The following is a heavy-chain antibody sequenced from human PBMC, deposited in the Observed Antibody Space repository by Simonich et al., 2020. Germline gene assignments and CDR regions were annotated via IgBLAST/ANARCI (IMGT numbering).Heavy chain of an antibody. J-gene: IGHJ4*02. CDR2: IYSGGST. CDR3: ARWTATGYYFDY. V-gene: IGHV3-53*01. CDR1: GFTVSSNY. Sequence: EVQLVESGGGLIQPGGSLRLSCAASGFTVSSNYMSWVRRAPGKGLGWVSVIYSGGSTDHADSVKGRFTISRDNSKNTLYLQINSLRAEDTAVYYCARWTATGYYFDYWGQGTLVTVSS. D-gene: IGHD1-1*01.